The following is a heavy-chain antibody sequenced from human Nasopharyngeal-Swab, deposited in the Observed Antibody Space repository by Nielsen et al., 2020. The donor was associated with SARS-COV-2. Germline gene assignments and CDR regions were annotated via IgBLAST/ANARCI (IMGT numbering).Heavy chain of an antibody. D-gene: IGHD6-13*01. CDR3: ARESIAAAGPGMDV. CDR1: GFIFSSYW. J-gene: IGHJ6*02. CDR2: IKSDGSST. Sequence: GESLKISCAASGFIFSSYWMHWVRQAPGKGLVWVSRIKSDGSSTSYADSVKGRFTISRDNAKNTLFLQMNSLRAEDTAVYYCARESIAAAGPGMDVWGQGTTVTSP. V-gene: IGHV3-74*01.